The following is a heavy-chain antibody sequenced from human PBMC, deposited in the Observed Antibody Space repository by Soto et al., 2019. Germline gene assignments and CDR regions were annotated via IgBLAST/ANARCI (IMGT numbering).Heavy chain of an antibody. V-gene: IGHV3-30*18. CDR3: AKAVGGLGSSWFDP. CDR2: ISHDGSNK. D-gene: IGHD3-10*01. CDR1: GVTFSSYG. Sequence: QVQLVESGGGVVQPGTSLRLSCAASGVTFSSYGMHWVRQAPGQGLEWVAVISHDGSNKYYADSVKGRFTISRDNSKNSLYLQMNSLRAEDTAVYYCAKAVGGLGSSWFDPWGQGTLVTVSS. J-gene: IGHJ5*02.